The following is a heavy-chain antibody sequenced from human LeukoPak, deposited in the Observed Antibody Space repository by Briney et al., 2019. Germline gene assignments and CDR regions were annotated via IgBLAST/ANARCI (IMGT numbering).Heavy chain of an antibody. D-gene: IGHD6-13*01. CDR2: ISSSSSYI. V-gene: IGHV3-21*01. CDR3: ARERIAAAGYYYYYMDV. J-gene: IGHJ6*03. CDR1: GFTFSSYS. Sequence: GGSLRLSCEASGFTFSSYSMNWVRQAPGKGLGWVSSISSSSSYIYYADSVKGRFTISRDNAKNSLYLQMNSLRAEDTAVYYCARERIAAAGYYYYYMDVWGKGTTVTVSS.